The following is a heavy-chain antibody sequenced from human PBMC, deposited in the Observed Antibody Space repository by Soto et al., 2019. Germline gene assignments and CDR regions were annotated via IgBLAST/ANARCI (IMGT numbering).Heavy chain of an antibody. CDR1: GYTFTGYY. CDR2: INPNSGGT. V-gene: IGHV1-2*04. CDR3: ARGLGGRDIVVVPAAIRKLYYYYGMDV. Sequence: SVKVSCKASGYTFTGYYMHWVRQAPGQGLEWMGWINPNSGGTNYAQKFQGWVTMTRDTSISTAYMELSRLRSDDTAVYYCARGLGGRDIVVVPAAIRKLYYYYGMDVWGQGTTVTVS. D-gene: IGHD2-2*02. J-gene: IGHJ6*02.